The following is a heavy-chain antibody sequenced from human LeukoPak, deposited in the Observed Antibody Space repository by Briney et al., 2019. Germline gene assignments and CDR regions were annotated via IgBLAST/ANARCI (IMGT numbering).Heavy chain of an antibody. D-gene: IGHD2-2*01. CDR3: AKDPFSSTALGNY. J-gene: IGHJ4*02. CDR2: ITDSGDKT. CDR1: GFTFRSYV. Sequence: PGGSLRLSCAASGFTFRSYVLTWVRQAPGKGLEWVSSITDSGDKTFYADSVKGRFTISRDNSKNTLYLQLNRLRAEDTAVYYCAKDPFSSTALGNYWGQGTLVTVSS. V-gene: IGHV3-23*01.